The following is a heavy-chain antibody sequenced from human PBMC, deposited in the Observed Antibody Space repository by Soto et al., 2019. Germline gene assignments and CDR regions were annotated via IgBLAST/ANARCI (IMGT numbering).Heavy chain of an antibody. CDR1: GGSITSGDYY. J-gene: IGHJ4*02. CDR3: ARQTITRAHRGYLDY. Sequence: QLQLQESGPELVKPSETLSLTCSVSGGSITSGDYYRGWIRQPPGKGLEWIGTIYYSGSTSHNPSPKSRLTPSVDTSKNQFSLNLPSVTAADAAAYYCARQTITRAHRGYLDYWGEGTLVTVSS. CDR2: IYYSGST. D-gene: IGHD3-10*01. V-gene: IGHV4-39*01.